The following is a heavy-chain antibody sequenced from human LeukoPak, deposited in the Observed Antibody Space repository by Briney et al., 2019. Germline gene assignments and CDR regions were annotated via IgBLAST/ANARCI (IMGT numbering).Heavy chain of an antibody. D-gene: IGHD4-23*01. CDR1: GGTFSSYA. CDR2: IIPIFGTA. J-gene: IGHJ4*02. V-gene: IGHV1-69*01. CDR3: AYGSTVVTLDY. Sequence: SVKVSCKASGGTFSSYAISWVRQAPGQGLEWMGGIIPIFGTANYAQKFQGRVTIAADESTSTAYMELSSLRSEDTAVYYCAYGSTVVTLDYWGQGTLVAVSS.